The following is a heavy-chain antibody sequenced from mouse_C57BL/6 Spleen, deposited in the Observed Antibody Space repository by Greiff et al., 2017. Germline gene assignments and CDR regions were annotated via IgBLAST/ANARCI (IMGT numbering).Heavy chain of an antibody. Sequence: VQLQQSGPELVKPGASVKISCKASGYAFSSSWMNWVKQRPGKGLEWIGRIYPGDGDTNYNGKFKGKATLTADKSSSTAYMQLSSLTSEDSAVYFCASRRYYGDYWGQGTTLTVSS. V-gene: IGHV1-82*01. J-gene: IGHJ2*01. CDR3: ASRRYYGDY. CDR2: IYPGDGDT. D-gene: IGHD1-1*02. CDR1: GYAFSSSW.